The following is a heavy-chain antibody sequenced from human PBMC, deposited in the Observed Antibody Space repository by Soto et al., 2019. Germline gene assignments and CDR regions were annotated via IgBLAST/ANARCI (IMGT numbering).Heavy chain of an antibody. CDR3: ARGLSNSPDYFDF. CDR1: GGSISSDDYY. D-gene: IGHD6-6*01. V-gene: IGHV4-30-4*01. Sequence: PSETLSLTCTVSGGSISSDDYYWSWIRQPPGKGLEWIGYIYYSGRTAYNPSLKSRLIVSIDTSKNQFSLNLSSMSATDTAVYYCARGLSNSPDYFDFSGQGTLVTVSS. CDR2: IYYSGRT. J-gene: IGHJ4*02.